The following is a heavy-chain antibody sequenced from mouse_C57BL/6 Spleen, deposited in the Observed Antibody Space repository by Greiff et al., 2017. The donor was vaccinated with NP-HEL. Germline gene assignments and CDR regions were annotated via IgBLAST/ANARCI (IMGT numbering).Heavy chain of an antibody. D-gene: IGHD2-3*01. V-gene: IGHV5-4*01. J-gene: IGHJ1*03. CDR2: ISDGGSYT. CDR3: AREVDDGYWYFDV. CDR1: GFTFSSYA. Sequence: EVQRVESGGGLVKPGGSLKLSCAASGFTFSSYAMSWVRQTPEKRLEWVATISDGGSYTYYPDNVKGRFTISRDNAKNNLYLQMSHLKSEDTAMYYCAREVDDGYWYFDVWGTGTTVTVSS.